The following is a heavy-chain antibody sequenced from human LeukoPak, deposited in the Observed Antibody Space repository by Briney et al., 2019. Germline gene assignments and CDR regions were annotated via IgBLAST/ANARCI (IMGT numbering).Heavy chain of an antibody. D-gene: IGHD5-24*01. V-gene: IGHV3-21*01. CDR3: ARGGRDDYTPGA. Sequence: GGSLRLSCAASGFTFSSYSMNGVRQAPGKGLEWVSSISISSNYIYYADSVQGRFTISRDNAKNSLYLQLNSLRAEDTAVYYCARGGRDDYTPGAWGQGTLVTVSS. CDR1: GFTFSSYS. J-gene: IGHJ5*02. CDR2: ISISSNYI.